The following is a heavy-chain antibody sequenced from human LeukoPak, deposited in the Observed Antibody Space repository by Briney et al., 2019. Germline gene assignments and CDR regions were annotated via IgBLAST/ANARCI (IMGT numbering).Heavy chain of an antibody. CDR2: TYCRPKWYN. Sequence: SQTLSLTCAISGDSVSSNSAAWNWIRQSPSRGLEWLGRTYCRPKWYNDYAVSVKGRITINPDTSKNQFSLQLNSVTPEDTAVYYCARNLGYSSGWYSPDWFDPWGQGTLVTVSS. CDR3: ARNLGYSSGWYSPDWFDP. J-gene: IGHJ5*02. V-gene: IGHV6-1*01. D-gene: IGHD6-19*01. CDR1: GDSVSSNSAA.